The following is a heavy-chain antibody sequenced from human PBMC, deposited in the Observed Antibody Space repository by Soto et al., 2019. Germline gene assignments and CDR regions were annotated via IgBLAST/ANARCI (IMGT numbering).Heavy chain of an antibody. CDR3: ARGDYDFWSGYFAY. J-gene: IGHJ4*02. D-gene: IGHD3-3*01. CDR1: VGSIIGSGFH. CDR2: IYYSGTA. Sequence: PSETLSLTCTVSVGSIIGSGFHWAWIRQPPGKGLEWIGSIYYSGTANYSPSLKSRLAIDVDTSKNQFSLKLSSVTAADTAVYYCARGDYDFWSGYFAYWGQGTLVTVSS. V-gene: IGHV4-39*02.